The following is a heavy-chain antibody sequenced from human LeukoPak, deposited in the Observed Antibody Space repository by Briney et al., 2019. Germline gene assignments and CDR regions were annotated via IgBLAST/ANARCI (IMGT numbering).Heavy chain of an antibody. Sequence: GGSLSLSCAVSGFTFSSYAMSWVRQAPGKGLEWVSAISGSGGSTYYADSVKGRFTISRDNSKNTLYLQMNSLRAEDTAVYYCAQQQLDDWYFDLWGRVTLVTVSS. CDR1: GFTFSSYA. CDR3: AQQQLDDWYFDL. V-gene: IGHV3-23*01. D-gene: IGHD6-13*01. CDR2: ISGSGGST. J-gene: IGHJ2*01.